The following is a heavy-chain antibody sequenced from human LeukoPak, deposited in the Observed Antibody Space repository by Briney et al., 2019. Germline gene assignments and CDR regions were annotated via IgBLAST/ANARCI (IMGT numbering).Heavy chain of an antibody. V-gene: IGHV1-46*01. Sequence: ASVKVSCKASGYTFTSNYIHWVRQAPGQGLEWMGMIYPRDGSTSYAQKFQGRVTVTRDTSTSTVYMELSSLRSEDTAVYYCAREIAKMATITEAFDIWGQGTMVTVSS. J-gene: IGHJ3*02. CDR1: GYTFTSNY. CDR3: AREIAKMATITEAFDI. D-gene: IGHD5-24*01. CDR2: IYPRDGST.